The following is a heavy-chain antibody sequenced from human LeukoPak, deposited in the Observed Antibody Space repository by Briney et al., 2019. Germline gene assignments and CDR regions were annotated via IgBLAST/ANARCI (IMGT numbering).Heavy chain of an antibody. CDR2: ISYSGST. V-gene: IGHV4-61*01. CDR1: GGSVSSCNYY. D-gene: IGHD5/OR15-5a*01. CDR3: ARGGPSLGVDY. J-gene: IGHJ4*02. Sequence: SETLSLTCTVSGGSVSSCNYYWSWIRQPPGKGLEWIGYISYSGSTNYNPSLKSRVTISVDTSKNRFSLRLSSVTAADTAVYYCARGGPSLGVDYWGQGTLVTVSS.